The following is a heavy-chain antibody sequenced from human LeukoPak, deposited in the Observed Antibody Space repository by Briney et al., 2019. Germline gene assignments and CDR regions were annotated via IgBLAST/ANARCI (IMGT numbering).Heavy chain of an antibody. D-gene: IGHD3-16*01. Sequence: VSVTDSCKTSGYTFTGQYLHWVRQAPGQGLEWMGWINPNSGGTKSAQKFQGRVIMTRDTSISTAYMELRSLSSDDTAVYYCARGRQLHLGELFPFAEFFQPWGQGTLVTVFS. CDR1: GYTFTGQY. V-gene: IGHV1-2*02. CDR3: ARGRQLHLGELFPFAEFFQP. J-gene: IGHJ1*01. CDR2: INPNSGGT.